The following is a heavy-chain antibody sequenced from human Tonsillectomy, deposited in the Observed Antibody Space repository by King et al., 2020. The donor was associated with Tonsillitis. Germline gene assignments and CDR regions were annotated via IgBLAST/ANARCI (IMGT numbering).Heavy chain of an antibody. J-gene: IGHJ1*01. CDR1: GFTFSSYG. CDR3: AKVNTFWGVTRGYFQH. V-gene: IGHV3-30*02. CDR2: IRYDGSNK. D-gene: IGHD3-16*01. Sequence: QLVQSGGGVVQPGGSLRLSCAASGFTFSSYGMHWVRQAPGKGLEWVAFIRYDGSNKYYADSVKGRFTISRYNSKNTLYLQRNSLRAEDTAVYYCAKVNTFWGVTRGYFQHWGQGTLVTVSS.